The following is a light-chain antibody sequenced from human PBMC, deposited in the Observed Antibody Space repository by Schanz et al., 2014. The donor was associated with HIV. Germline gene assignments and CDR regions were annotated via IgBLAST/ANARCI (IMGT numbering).Light chain of an antibody. CDR2: DVT. CDR1: SSDVGADNS. J-gene: IGLJ2*01. Sequence: QSALTQPASVSGSPGQSITISCTGTSSDVGADNSVSWYQQHPGRAPRLLVYDVTYRPSGVSNRFSGSKSGNTASLTVSGLQAEDEADYYCSSYAGSYTFGFGGGTKLTVL. CDR3: SSYAGSYTFG. V-gene: IGLV2-14*03.